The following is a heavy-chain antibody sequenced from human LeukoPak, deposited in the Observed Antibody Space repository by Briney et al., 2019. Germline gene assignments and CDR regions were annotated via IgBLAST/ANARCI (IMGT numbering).Heavy chain of an antibody. J-gene: IGHJ6*03. CDR2: IYPSSGDI. D-gene: IGHD6-19*01. CDR3: ARAAIAVAGDYNYHYMDV. CDR1: GYTFTRHY. V-gene: IGHV1-2*07. Sequence: GASVRVSCKASGYTFTRHYMHRVRQAPGQGREWMGWIYPSSGDIDYSHIFEGRVTMTRDTSISTAYMELSRLRSDDTAVYYCARAAIAVAGDYNYHYMDVWGKGTTVTVSS.